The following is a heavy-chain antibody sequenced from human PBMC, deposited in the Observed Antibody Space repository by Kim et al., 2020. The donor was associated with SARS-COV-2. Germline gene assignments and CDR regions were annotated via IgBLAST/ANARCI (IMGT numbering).Heavy chain of an antibody. Sequence: GGSLRLSCAASGFTFSSYGMHWVRQAPGKGLEWVEFISYDGSNKYYADSVKGRFTISRDNSENTLYLQMRSLRAEDTAVFYCATDTQYCGGDCYVLADWGQGTLVTVSS. CDR2: ISYDGSNK. CDR3: ATDTQYCGGDCYVLAD. D-gene: IGHD2-21*02. J-gene: IGHJ4*02. CDR1: GFTFSSYG. V-gene: IGHV3-33*05.